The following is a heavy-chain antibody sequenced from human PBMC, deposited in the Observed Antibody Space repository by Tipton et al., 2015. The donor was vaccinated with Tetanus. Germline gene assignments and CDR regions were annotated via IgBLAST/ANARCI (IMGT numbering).Heavy chain of an antibody. CDR2: VYFEGST. J-gene: IGHJ5*02. D-gene: IGHD3-10*01. Sequence: TLSLTCSVSGGSISDKKYYWGWIRQPPGKGLEWIASVYFEGSTYYSPSLKSRVIIAVDTAQNLFSLRLSSVTADDTAVYYCARHLYGYWFDPWGQGALVTVSS. CDR3: ARHLYGYWFDP. V-gene: IGHV4-39*01. CDR1: GGSISDKKYY.